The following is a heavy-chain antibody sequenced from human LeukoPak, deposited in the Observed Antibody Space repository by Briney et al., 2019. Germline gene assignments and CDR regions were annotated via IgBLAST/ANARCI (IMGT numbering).Heavy chain of an antibody. D-gene: IGHD6-19*01. CDR1: GYTFTSYY. V-gene: IGHV1-46*01. J-gene: IGHJ4*02. CDR2: INPSGGST. CDR3: GIAVAGTGIDY. Sequence: GASVKVSCKASGYTFTSYYMHWVQQAPGQGLEWMGIINPSGGSTSYAQKFQGRVTMTRDTSTSTVYMELSSLRSEDTAVYYCGIAVAGTGIDYWGQGTLVTVSS.